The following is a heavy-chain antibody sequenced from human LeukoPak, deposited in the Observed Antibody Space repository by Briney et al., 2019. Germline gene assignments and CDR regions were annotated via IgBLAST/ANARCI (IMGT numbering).Heavy chain of an antibody. V-gene: IGHV4-34*01. CDR2: INHSGST. CDR3: ASLAKYYYDSSGYYPFDY. D-gene: IGHD3-22*01. CDR1: GGSFSGYY. Sequence: SETLSLTCAVYGGSFSGYYWSWIRQPPGKGLEWIGEINHSGSTNYNPSLKSRVTISVDTSKNQFSLKLSSVTAADTAVYYCASLAKYYYDSSGYYPFDYWGQGILVTVSS. J-gene: IGHJ4*02.